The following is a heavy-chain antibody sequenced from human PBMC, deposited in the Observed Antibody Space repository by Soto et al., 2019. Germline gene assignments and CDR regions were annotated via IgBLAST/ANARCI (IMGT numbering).Heavy chain of an antibody. J-gene: IGHJ5*02. D-gene: IGHD2-2*01. CDR1: GYTFTSYG. V-gene: IGHV1-18*01. Sequence: QVQLVQSGAEVKKPGASVKVSCKASGYTFTSYGISWVRQAPGQGLEWMGWISDYNGNTNYAQKRQGRVTMTTDTSTSTAYMELRSLESDDTAVYYCARGVTVPAALGWRWFDPWGQGTLVTVSS. CDR2: ISDYNGNT. CDR3: ARGVTVPAALGWRWFDP.